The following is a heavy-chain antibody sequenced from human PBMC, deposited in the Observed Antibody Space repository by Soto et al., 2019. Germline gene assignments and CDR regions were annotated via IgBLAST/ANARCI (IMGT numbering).Heavy chain of an antibody. CDR1: GYSITAGGYY. Sequence: SETLSLTCFVSGYSITAGGYYWSWIRHHPGKGLEWIGSFYSSGSIIYNPSLRSRVSISGDTSSNQFSMSLTSVTAADTARYYCARMYSSGSGWFHPWGQGTLVTGS. J-gene: IGHJ5*02. D-gene: IGHD6-19*01. CDR2: FYSSGSI. V-gene: IGHV4-31*03. CDR3: ARMYSSGSGWFHP.